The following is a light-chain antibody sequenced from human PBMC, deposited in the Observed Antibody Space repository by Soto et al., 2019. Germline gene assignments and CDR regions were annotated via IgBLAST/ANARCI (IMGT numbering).Light chain of an antibody. V-gene: IGKV3-15*01. CDR2: GAS. Sequence: EIVMTQSPATLSVSPGERVTLSCRASQSVSNNLAWYQQKPGQAPRLLIYGASTRATGIPARFSGSGSGTEFTLTISSLQSEDFAVYYCQQYNNWPFTFGGGTKVEIK. CDR1: QSVSNN. J-gene: IGKJ4*01. CDR3: QQYNNWPFT.